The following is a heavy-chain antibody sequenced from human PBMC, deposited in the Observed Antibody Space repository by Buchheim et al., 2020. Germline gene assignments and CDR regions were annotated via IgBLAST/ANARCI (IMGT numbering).Heavy chain of an antibody. J-gene: IGHJ6*02. CDR1: GYTFITYG. V-gene: IGHV1-18*01. Sequence: QVQLVQSGAEVKKPGASVKVSCKASGYTFITYGITWVRQAPGRGLEWMGWISGKNGNTKYAQKLQGRVTMTTDTSTSTAYMELRSLTSDDPAVYYCARGRGDHSVWYMLVWGQGTT. CDR3: ARGRGDHSVWYMLV. CDR2: ISGKNGNT. D-gene: IGHD5/OR15-5a*01.